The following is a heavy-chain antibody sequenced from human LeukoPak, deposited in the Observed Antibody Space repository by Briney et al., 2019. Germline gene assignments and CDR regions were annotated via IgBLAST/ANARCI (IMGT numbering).Heavy chain of an antibody. CDR1: GYTFTSYA. CDR3: ARENSGWYTYWYYYMDV. CDR2: INAGNGNT. V-gene: IGHV1-3*03. J-gene: IGHJ6*03. Sequence: ASVKVSCKASGYTFTSYAMHWVRQAPGQRLEWMGWINAGNGNTKYSQEFQGRVTITRDTSASTAYMELSSLRSEDMAVYYCARENSGWYTYWYYYMDVWGKGTTVTISS. D-gene: IGHD6-19*01.